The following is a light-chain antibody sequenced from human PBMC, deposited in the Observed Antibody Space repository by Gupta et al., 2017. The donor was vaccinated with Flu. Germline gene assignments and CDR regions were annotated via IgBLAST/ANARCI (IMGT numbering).Light chain of an antibody. V-gene: IGLV2-23*01. CDR3: SSCEGSGTPWV. CDR1: SSDVMNYNL. CDR2: DGN. Sequence: ITISCTGTSSDVMNYNLVSWYQQHPGKAPKLMMYDGNKRPSGVSNRFSGSKSGNTASLAIYGLQAEDETDYYCSSCEGSGTPWVFGGGTKLTVL. J-gene: IGLJ3*02.